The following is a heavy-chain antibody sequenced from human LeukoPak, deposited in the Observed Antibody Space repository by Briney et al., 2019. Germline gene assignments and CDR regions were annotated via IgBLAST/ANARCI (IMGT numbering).Heavy chain of an antibody. CDR2: FSGSGGTT. CDR3: ANGNRCTSPNCLGYYYFYMDV. D-gene: IGHD2-8*01. CDR1: GLTFSSYA. J-gene: IGHJ6*03. Sequence: HTGGSLRLSCAASGLTFSSYAMNWVRQAPGRGLEWVSGFSGSGGTTYYADSVKGRFTISRDNSKNTLYLQMNSLRAEDTAVYYCANGNRCTSPNCLGYYYFYMDVWGKGTTVTVSS. V-gene: IGHV3-23*01.